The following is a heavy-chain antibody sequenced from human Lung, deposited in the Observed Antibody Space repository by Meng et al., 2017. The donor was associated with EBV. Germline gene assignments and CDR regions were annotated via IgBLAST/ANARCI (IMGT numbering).Heavy chain of an antibody. D-gene: IGHD1-26*01. CDR1: GGSISSYY. V-gene: IGHV4-59*01. CDR2: IYYSGST. J-gene: IGHJ4*02. CDR3: ARVRGWELL. Sequence: QVLRQELGPDLVKPAKTLSLTCPVSGGSISSYYWSWIRQPPGKGLEWIGYIYYSGSTNYNPSLKSRVTISVDTSKNQFSLKLSSVTAADTAVYYCARVRGWELLWGQGTLVTVSS.